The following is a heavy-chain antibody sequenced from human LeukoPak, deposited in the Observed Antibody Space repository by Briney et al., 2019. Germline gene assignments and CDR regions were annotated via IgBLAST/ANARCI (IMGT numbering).Heavy chain of an antibody. CDR3: ARTKDGYNWDY. D-gene: IGHD5-24*01. J-gene: IGHJ4*01. V-gene: IGHV4-4*07. CDR2: IYTSGST. Sequence: PWETLCLTRTVSGGSISSYYWSWIRLPAGKGLEWIGRIYTSGSTNYNPSLKSRVTMSVDTSKNQFSLQLSSVITADTAVYYCARTKDGYNWDYWGQVTPVTVSS. CDR1: GGSISSYY.